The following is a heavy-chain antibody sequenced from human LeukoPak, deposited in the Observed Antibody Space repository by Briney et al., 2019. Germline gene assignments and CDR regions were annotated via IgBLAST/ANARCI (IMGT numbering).Heavy chain of an antibody. J-gene: IGHJ2*01. D-gene: IGHD2/OR15-2a*01. CDR1: GFPFSRYW. Sequence: PGGSLRLSCAASGFPFSRYWLSWVRQAPGKGLEWVANIKHDGSEIYYLDSVKGRFTISRDNAKASLYLQMYGLRVDDSAVYYCATEYCTDKGNFDLWGRGTLVTVSS. CDR2: IKHDGSEI. CDR3: ATEYCTDKGNFDL. V-gene: IGHV3-7*02.